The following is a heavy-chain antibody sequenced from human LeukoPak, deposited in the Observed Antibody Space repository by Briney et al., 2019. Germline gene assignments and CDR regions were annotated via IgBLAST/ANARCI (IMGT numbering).Heavy chain of an antibody. Sequence: GGSLRLSCAASGFTFSSYWMSWVRQAPGKGLEWVANIKQDGSEKYYVDSVKGRFTISRDNAKDSLYLQMNSPRPEDTALYYCAKSGILQGYYFYYMDVWGKGTTVTISS. CDR1: GFTFSSYW. V-gene: IGHV3-7*03. CDR3: AKSGILQGYYFYYMDV. J-gene: IGHJ6*03. CDR2: IKQDGSEK. D-gene: IGHD2-15*01.